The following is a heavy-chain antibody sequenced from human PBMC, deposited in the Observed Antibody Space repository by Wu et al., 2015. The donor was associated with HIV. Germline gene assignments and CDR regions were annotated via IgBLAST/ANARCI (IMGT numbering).Heavy chain of an antibody. CDR1: GYIFTAYY. D-gene: IGHD3-22*01. CDR2: INPNSGGT. J-gene: IGHJ4*02. V-gene: IGHV1-2*02. Sequence: QVQLVQSGAEVKKPGASVKVSCKASGYIFTAYYIHWVRQAPGQGLEWMGWINPNSGGTNYAQKFQGRVTMTRDTSISTAYMELSRLRSDDTAVYYCARDPHDSSGYHLYYFDYWGQGTLVTVSS. CDR3: ARDPHDSSGYHLYYFDY.